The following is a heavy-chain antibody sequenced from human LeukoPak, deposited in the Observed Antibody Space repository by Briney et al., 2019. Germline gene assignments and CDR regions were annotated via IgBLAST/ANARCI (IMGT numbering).Heavy chain of an antibody. CDR3: AKDLWQYVDTAMVIDY. CDR2: ISGSGGST. Sequence: PGGSLRPSCTTSGFSFTHAWMNWFRQAPGKGLEWVSAISGSGGSTYYADSVKGRFTISRDNSKNTLYLQMNSLRAEDTAVYYCAKDLWQYVDTAMVIDYWGQGTLVTVSS. J-gene: IGHJ4*02. D-gene: IGHD5-18*01. CDR1: GFSFTHAW. V-gene: IGHV3-23*01.